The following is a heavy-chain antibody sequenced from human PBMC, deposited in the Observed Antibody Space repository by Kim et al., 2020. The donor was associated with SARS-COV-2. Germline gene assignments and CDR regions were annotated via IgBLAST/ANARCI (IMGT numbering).Heavy chain of an antibody. CDR2: SST. D-gene: IGHD6-6*01. CDR3: ARSSFNWFDP. J-gene: IGHJ5*02. Sequence: SSTTYNPSFQGHVTFSIDKPITTAYLQWSSLKASDTAIYYCARSSFNWFDPWGQGTQVTVSS. V-gene: IGHV5-10-1*01.